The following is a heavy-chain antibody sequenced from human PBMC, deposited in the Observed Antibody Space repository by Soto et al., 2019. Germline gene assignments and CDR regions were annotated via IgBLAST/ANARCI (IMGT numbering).Heavy chain of an antibody. CDR3: ARRPPYGGLDY. CDR2: TIPIFGTA. D-gene: IGHD3-10*01. J-gene: IGHJ4*02. V-gene: IGHV1-69*06. CDR1: GGTFSSYG. Sequence: SVKVSCKASGGTFSSYGISWVRQAPGQGLEWMGGTIPIFGTANYAQKFQGRVTITADKSTSTTYMELSSLRSEDTAVYYCARRPPYGGLDYWGQGTLVTVSS.